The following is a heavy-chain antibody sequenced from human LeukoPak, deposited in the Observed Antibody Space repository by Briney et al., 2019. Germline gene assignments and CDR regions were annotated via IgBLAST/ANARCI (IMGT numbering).Heavy chain of an antibody. Sequence: AGGSLRLSCAASKFTFSTYAMTWVRQAPGRGLEWVAMLNEDGSDKYYVDAVKGRFTISRDNAQNSLYLQMNSLRAEDTAVYYCAISVVRPAPFDFWGQGTLVTVSS. D-gene: IGHD2-15*01. V-gene: IGHV3-7*01. J-gene: IGHJ4*02. CDR1: KFTFSTYA. CDR2: LNEDGSDK. CDR3: AISVVRPAPFDF.